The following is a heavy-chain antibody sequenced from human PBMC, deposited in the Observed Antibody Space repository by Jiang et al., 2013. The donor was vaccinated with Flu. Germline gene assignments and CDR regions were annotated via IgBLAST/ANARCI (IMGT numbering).Heavy chain of an antibody. Sequence: VQLVESGGGLVQPGGSLRLSCAASGFTFSSYEMNWVRQAPGKGLEWVSYISSSGSTIYYADSVKGRFTISRDNAKNSLYLQMNSLRAEDTAVYYCARSRAAAAFDYWGQGTLVTVS. D-gene: IGHD6-13*01. J-gene: IGHJ4*02. CDR1: GFTFSSYE. V-gene: IGHV3-48*03. CDR2: ISSSGSTI. CDR3: ARSRAAAAFDY.